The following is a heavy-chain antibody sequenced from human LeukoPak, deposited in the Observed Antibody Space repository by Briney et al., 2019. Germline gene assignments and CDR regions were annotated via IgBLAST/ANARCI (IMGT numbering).Heavy chain of an antibody. V-gene: IGHV4-59*11. D-gene: IGHD4-17*01. CDR1: DEPFSSHY. CDR3: ARDLVTVTKGFDI. J-gene: IGHJ3*02. CDR2: ISYIGST. Sequence: SETLSLTCAVSDEPFSSHYWAWIRQPPGKGLEWIGYISYIGSTNYNPSLKSRVTISIDTSKNQFSLRLSSVTAADTAVYYCARDLVTVTKGFDIWGQGTMVSVSS.